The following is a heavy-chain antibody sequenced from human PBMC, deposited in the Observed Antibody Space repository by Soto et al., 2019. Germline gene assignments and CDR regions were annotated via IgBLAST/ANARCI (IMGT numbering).Heavy chain of an antibody. CDR2: ISYDGSNK. Sequence: QVQLVESGGGVVQPGRSLRLSCAASGFTFSSYAMHWVRQAPGKGLEWVAVISYDGSNKYYADSVKGRFTISRDNSKNTLYLQMNSLRAEDTAVYYCARGATFVRGLWFGEIPHPLFDYWGQGTLVTVSS. D-gene: IGHD3-10*01. CDR3: ARGATFVRGLWFGEIPHPLFDY. V-gene: IGHV3-30-3*01. J-gene: IGHJ4*02. CDR1: GFTFSSYA.